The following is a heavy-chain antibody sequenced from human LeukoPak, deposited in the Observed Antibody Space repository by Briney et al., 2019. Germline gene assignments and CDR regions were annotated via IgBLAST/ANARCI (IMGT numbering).Heavy chain of an antibody. V-gene: IGHV3-15*01. Sequence: GGSLRLSCAASGFTFSNAWMSWVRQAPGKGLEWVGRIKSKTDGGTTDYAAPVKGRFTISRDDSKNALYLQTNSLKTEDTAVYYCTTEGGSSGWAPFDYWGQGTLVTVSS. J-gene: IGHJ4*02. D-gene: IGHD6-19*01. CDR2: IKSKTDGGTT. CDR3: TTEGGSSGWAPFDY. CDR1: GFTFSNAW.